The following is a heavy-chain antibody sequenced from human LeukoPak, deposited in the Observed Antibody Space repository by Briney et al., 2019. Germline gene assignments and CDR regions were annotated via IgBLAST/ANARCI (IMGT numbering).Heavy chain of an antibody. D-gene: IGHD3-22*01. CDR3: ARGDRIVVVRRYWSWFDP. CDR1: GGSFSGYY. V-gene: IGHV4-34*01. Sequence: SETLSLTCAVYGGSFSGYYWSWIRQPPGKGLEWIGEIHYSGTTNYNPSLKSRVTISVDTSKNQFSLKLSSVTAADTAVYYCARGDRIVVVRRYWSWFDPWGQGTLVTVSS. CDR2: IHYSGTT. J-gene: IGHJ5*02.